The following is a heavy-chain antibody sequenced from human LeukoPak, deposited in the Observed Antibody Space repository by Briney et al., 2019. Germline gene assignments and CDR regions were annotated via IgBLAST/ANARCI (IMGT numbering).Heavy chain of an antibody. J-gene: IGHJ4*02. V-gene: IGHV4-59*01. Sequence: SETLSLTCTVSGGSISSYYWSWIRQPPGKGLEWIGYIYYSGSTKYNPSLKSRVTISVDASKTQFSLKLNSVTAADTAVYYCAKDLDYDILTGLGYWGQGTLVTVSS. CDR2: IYYSGST. CDR3: AKDLDYDILTGLGY. D-gene: IGHD3-9*01. CDR1: GGSISSYY.